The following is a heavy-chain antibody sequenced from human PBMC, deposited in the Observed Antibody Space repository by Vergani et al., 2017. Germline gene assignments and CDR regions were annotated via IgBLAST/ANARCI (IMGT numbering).Heavy chain of an antibody. CDR3: ARGSGSXSVY. CDR2: ISYDGSNK. J-gene: IGHJ4*02. V-gene: IGHV3-30*04. Sequence: QVQLVESGGGVVQPGRSLRLSCAASGFTFSSYAMHWVRQAPGKGLEWVAVISYDGSNKYYADSVKGRFTISRDNSKNSLYLQMNSLRDEDTAVYYCARGSGSXSVYWGQGTLVTVSS. CDR1: GFTFSSYA. D-gene: IGHD1-26*01.